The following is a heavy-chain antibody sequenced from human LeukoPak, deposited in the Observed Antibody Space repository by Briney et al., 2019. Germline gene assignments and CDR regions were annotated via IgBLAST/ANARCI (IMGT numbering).Heavy chain of an antibody. V-gene: IGHV1-46*01. CDR2: INPSGGST. Sequence: GASVKVSCKASGYTFTSYYMHWVRQAPGQGLEWMGIINPSGGSTSYAQKFQGRVTMTRDMSTSTVYMELSSLRSGDTAVYYCATISGIAAAGRDYWGQGTLVTVSS. CDR3: ATISGIAAAGRDY. D-gene: IGHD6-13*01. J-gene: IGHJ4*02. CDR1: GYTFTSYY.